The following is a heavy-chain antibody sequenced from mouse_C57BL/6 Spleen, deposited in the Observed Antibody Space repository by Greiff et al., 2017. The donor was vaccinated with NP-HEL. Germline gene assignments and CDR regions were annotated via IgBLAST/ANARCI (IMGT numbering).Heavy chain of an antibody. V-gene: IGHV1-69*01. CDR1: GYTFTSYW. D-gene: IGHD1-3*01. J-gene: IGHJ4*01. Sequence: QVQLKQPGAELVMPGASVKLSCKASGYTFTSYWMHWVKQRPGQGLEWIGEIDPSDSYTNYNQKFKGKSTLTVDKSSSTAYMQLSSLTSEDSAVYYCARSGALRAMDYWGQGTSVTVSS. CDR2: IDPSDSYT. CDR3: ARSGALRAMDY.